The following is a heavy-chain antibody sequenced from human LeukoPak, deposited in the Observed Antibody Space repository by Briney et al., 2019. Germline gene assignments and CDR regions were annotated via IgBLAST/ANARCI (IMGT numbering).Heavy chain of an antibody. J-gene: IGHJ5*02. Sequence: GGSLRLSCAGSGFTFNNYAMSWVRRAPRKGLEWVSTIMIGGDGKHYADSVKGRFTISRDRSESTLYLQMNGLRADDTAVYYCAKCSTSAYTTGWCNWIDPWGQGTLVTVSS. CDR3: AKCSTSAYTTGWCNWIDP. CDR1: GFTFNNYA. CDR2: IMIGGDGK. V-gene: IGHV3-23*01. D-gene: IGHD6-19*01.